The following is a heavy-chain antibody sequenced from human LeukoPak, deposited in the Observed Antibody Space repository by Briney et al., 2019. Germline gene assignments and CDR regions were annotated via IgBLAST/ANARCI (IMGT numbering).Heavy chain of an antibody. CDR1: GYTFTGYY. D-gene: IGHD6-13*01. Sequence: GASVKVSCKASGYTFTGYYMLWVRQAPGQGLEWMGWINPSSGGTNYAQKFQGRVTMTRDTSISTAYMEVSRPRSDDTAVYYCARDFAQLATLVPYYWGQGTLVTVSS. J-gene: IGHJ4*02. V-gene: IGHV1-2*02. CDR3: ARDFAQLATLVPYY. CDR2: INPSSGGT.